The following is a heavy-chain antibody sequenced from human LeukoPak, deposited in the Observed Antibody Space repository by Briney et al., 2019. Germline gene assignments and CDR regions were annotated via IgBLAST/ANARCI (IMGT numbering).Heavy chain of an antibody. Sequence: SETLSLTCTVSGGSISSGDYYWSWIRQPPGKGLEWIGYIYYSGSTYYNPSLKSRVTISVDTSKNQFSLKLSSVTAADTAVYYCARSSDYSTFDYWGQGTLVTASS. CDR3: ARSSDYSTFDY. CDR1: GGSISSGDYY. CDR2: IYYSGST. D-gene: IGHD4-11*01. V-gene: IGHV4-30-4*01. J-gene: IGHJ4*02.